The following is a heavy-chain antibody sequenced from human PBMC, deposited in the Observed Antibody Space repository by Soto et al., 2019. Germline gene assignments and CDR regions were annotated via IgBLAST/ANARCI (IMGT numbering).Heavy chain of an antibody. J-gene: IGHJ4*02. CDR3: ARGHGRFAH. V-gene: IGHV4-34*01. CDR2: INHSGFT. CDR1: GGSFTGYY. Sequence: QLQLHQSGAGLLKPSETLSLTCDVSGGSFTGYYWSWIRQPPGKGLEWIGEINHSGFTNYNPSLTGRVTISLDTSKSQFSLTLKSLTDADTAFYFCARGHGRFAHWGQGTLVTVSS.